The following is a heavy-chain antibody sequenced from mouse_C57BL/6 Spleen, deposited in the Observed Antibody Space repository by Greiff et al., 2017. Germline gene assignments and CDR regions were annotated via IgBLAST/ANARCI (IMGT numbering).Heavy chain of an antibody. J-gene: IGHJ2*01. V-gene: IGHV1-76*01. D-gene: IGHD1-1*01. Sequence: VQLQQSGAELVRPGASVKLSCKASGYTFTDYYINWVKQRPGQGLEWIARIYPGSGNTYYNEKFKGKATLTAEKSSSTAYMQLSSLTSEDSAVYFCARYQDYGSFYFDYWGQGTTLTVSS. CDR1: GYTFTDYY. CDR2: IYPGSGNT. CDR3: ARYQDYGSFYFDY.